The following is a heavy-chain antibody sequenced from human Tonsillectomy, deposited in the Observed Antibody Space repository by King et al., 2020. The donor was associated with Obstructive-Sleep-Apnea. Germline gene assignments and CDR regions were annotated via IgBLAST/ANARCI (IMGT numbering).Heavy chain of an antibody. CDR1: GFTFSSYS. Sequence: QLVQSGGGLVQPGGSLRLSCAASGFTFSSYSMNWVRQAPGKGREWFSYISSSSCTITYAYSLKGRFTISRDNAKNSLYLQMNSLRAEDTAVYYCGSYSGSQEDYWGQGTLVTVSS. CDR3: GSYSGSQEDY. J-gene: IGHJ4*02. V-gene: IGHV3-48*04. CDR2: ISSSSCTI. D-gene: IGHD1-26*01.